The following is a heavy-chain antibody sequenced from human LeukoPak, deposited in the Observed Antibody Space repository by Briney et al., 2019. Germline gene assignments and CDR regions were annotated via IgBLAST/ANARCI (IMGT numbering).Heavy chain of an antibody. CDR2: IYRGGNT. D-gene: IGHD5-18*01. V-gene: IGHV3-53*01. Sequence: GGSLRLSCAASGFTVSTDFMSWVRQAPGKGLEWVSVIYRGGNTYYVDSVKGRFTISRDNSKNMVYFQMNSLRVEDTAVYYCARGGYSYGRPFDHWGQGTLVTVSS. J-gene: IGHJ4*02. CDR3: ARGGYSYGRPFDH. CDR1: GFTVSTDF.